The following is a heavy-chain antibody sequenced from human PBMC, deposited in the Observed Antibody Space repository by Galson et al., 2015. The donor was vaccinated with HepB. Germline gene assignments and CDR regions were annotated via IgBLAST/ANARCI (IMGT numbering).Heavy chain of an antibody. Sequence: SVKVSCKVSGYTLTELSMHWVRQAPGKGLEWMGGLDPEDGETIYAQKFQGRVTMTEDTSTDTAYMELSSLRSEDTAVYYCATIAAAIIKRPGAESALDLWGRGTLVTVSS. CDR3: ATIAAAIIKRPGAESALDL. CDR2: LDPEDGET. D-gene: IGHD6-13*01. V-gene: IGHV1-24*01. CDR1: GYTLTELS. J-gene: IGHJ2*01.